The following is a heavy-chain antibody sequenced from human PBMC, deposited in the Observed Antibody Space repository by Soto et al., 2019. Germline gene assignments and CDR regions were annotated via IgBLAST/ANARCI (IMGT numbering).Heavy chain of an antibody. CDR3: AHRRERSDYGDWRWFDP. CDR2: IYWDDDK. CDR1: GFSLTNSGVC. J-gene: IGHJ5*02. Sequence: QITLKESGPTLVKPTQTLTLTCTFSGFSLTNSGVCVGWFRQPPVKALEGLALIYWDDDKRYSPSLKSRLTITKDTSKNQVVLSMINMDPVDTATYFCAHRRERSDYGDWRWFDPWGKGTLVTVSS. V-gene: IGHV2-5*02. D-gene: IGHD4-17*01.